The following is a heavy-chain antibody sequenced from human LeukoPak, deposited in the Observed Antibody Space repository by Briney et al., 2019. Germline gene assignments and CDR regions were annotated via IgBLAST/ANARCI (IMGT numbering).Heavy chain of an antibody. CDR2: ISYDGSNK. J-gene: IGHJ4*02. D-gene: IGHD2-15*01. CDR3: ATDPYSVCYFDY. CDR1: GFTFSSYG. V-gene: IGHV3-30*19. Sequence: GGSLRLSCAASGFTFSSYGMHWVRQAPGKGLEWVAVISYDGSNKYYADSVKGRFTISRDNSKNTLYLQMNSLRAEDTALYYCATDPYSVCYFDYWGQGTLVTVSS.